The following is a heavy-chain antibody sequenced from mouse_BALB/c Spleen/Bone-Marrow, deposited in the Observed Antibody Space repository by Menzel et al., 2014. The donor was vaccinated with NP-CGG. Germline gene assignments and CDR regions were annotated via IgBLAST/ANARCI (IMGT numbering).Heavy chain of an antibody. CDR1: GFTFSSYT. J-gene: IGHJ2*01. Sequence: EVKVVESGGGLVQPGGSLKLSCAASGFTFSSYTMSWVRQTPEKRLEWVAYISNGGGSTYYPDTVKGRFTISRDNAKNTQYLQMSSLKSEDTAMYYCARQIYFPYFDYWGQGTTLTVSS. CDR3: ARQIYFPYFDY. CDR2: ISNGGGST. V-gene: IGHV5-12-2*01. D-gene: IGHD2-1*01.